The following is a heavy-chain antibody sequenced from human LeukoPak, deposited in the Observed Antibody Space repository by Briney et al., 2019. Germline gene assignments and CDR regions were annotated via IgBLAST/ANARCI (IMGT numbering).Heavy chain of an antibody. CDR2: INPNIGGT. Sequence: ASVKVSCKAAGYTFTGYFMHWVRPAPGQGLEWMGWINPNIGGTKYARKFQGRVTMTRDTSISTAYMELSRLRSDDTAAYYCARGQLTDDLDYWGQGTLVTVSS. CDR3: ARGQLTDDLDY. J-gene: IGHJ4*02. CDR1: GYTFTGYF. D-gene: IGHD1-14*01. V-gene: IGHV1-2*02.